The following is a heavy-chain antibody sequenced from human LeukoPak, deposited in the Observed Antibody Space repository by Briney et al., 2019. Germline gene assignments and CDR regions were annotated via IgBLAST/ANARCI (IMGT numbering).Heavy chain of an antibody. CDR3: ARGGSSVSYLHWFDP. V-gene: IGHV4-59*01. D-gene: IGHD3-10*01. CDR2: IHSSGST. J-gene: IGHJ5*02. Sequence: PSETLSLTCTVSGGSISSYYWNWIRQPPGKGLEWIGYIHSSGSTNYNPSLKSRVTISVDTSKNQFSLKLSSVTAEDTAVYYCARGGSSVSYLHWFDPWGQGTMVTVSS. CDR1: GGSISSYY.